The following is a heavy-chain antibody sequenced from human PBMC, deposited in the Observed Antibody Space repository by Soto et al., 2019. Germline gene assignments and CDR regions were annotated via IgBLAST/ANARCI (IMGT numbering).Heavy chain of an antibody. J-gene: IGHJ5*02. Sequence: ILSLTCTVSGGSISSYSWSWIRQPPGKGLEWIGYIYHSGSTYYNPSLKSRVTISVDRSKNQFSLKLSSVTAADTAVYYCARTESGTFDPWGQGTLVTVSS. CDR2: IYHSGST. CDR3: ARTESGTFDP. V-gene: IGHV4-30-2*01. D-gene: IGHD1-7*01. CDR1: GGSISSYS.